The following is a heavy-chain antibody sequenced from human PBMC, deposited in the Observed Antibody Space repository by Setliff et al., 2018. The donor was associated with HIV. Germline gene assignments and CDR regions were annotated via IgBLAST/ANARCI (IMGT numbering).Heavy chain of an antibody. D-gene: IGHD3-22*01. Sequence: SETMSLTCTVSGGSISSGGYYWSWIRQLPGKGLECIGYIYYSGSTYYNPSIKSLVTISVDTSKNQFSLKLSSVNAADTAVYYCARSPLNYYDKSDAFDIWGQGTMVTVSS. CDR1: GGSISSGGYY. CDR3: ARSPLNYYDKSDAFDI. V-gene: IGHV4-31*01. J-gene: IGHJ3*02. CDR2: IYYSGST.